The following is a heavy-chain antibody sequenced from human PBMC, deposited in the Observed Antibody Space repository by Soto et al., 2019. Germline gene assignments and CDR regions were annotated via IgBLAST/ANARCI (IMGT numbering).Heavy chain of an antibody. CDR3: AKGYSGYDASCDY. Sequence: QVQLVESGGGVVQPGRSLRLSCAASGFTFSSYGMHWVRQAPGKGLEWVAVISYDGSNKYYADSVKGRFTISRDNSKNTLYLQMNSLRAEDTAVYYCAKGYSGYDASCDYWGKGTLVTVSS. CDR1: GFTFSSYG. J-gene: IGHJ4*02. D-gene: IGHD5-12*01. CDR2: ISYDGSNK. V-gene: IGHV3-30*18.